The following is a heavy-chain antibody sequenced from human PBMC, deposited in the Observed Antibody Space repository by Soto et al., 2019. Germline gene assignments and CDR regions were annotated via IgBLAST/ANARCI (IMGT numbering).Heavy chain of an antibody. D-gene: IGHD1-7*01. J-gene: IGHJ6*02. CDR1: GYSFTSYW. CDR3: ARQNWNSPTYYYGMDV. V-gene: IGHV5-10-1*01. Sequence: GESLKISCKGSGYSFTSYWISWVRQMPGKGLEWMGRIDPSDSYTNYSPSSQGHVTISADKSISTAYLQWSSLKASDTAMYYCARQNWNSPTYYYGMDVWGQGTTVTVSS. CDR2: IDPSDSYT.